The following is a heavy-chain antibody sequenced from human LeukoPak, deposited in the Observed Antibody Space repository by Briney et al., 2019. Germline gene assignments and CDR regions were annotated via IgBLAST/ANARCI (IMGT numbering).Heavy chain of an antibody. Sequence: ASVKVSCKASGYTFTGYYMHWVRQAPGQGLEWMGWISAYNGNTHYAQKVQDRVTMTTDTSTSTAYVELRSLRSDDTAVYYCAREGGPTGGAQDYWGQGTLVTVSS. CDR3: AREGGPTGGAQDY. V-gene: IGHV1-18*04. D-gene: IGHD1-1*01. CDR1: GYTFTGYY. J-gene: IGHJ4*02. CDR2: ISAYNGNT.